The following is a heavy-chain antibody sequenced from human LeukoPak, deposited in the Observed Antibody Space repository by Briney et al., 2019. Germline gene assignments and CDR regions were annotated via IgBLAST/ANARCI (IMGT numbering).Heavy chain of an antibody. V-gene: IGHV3-48*03. CDR2: ISSSSSTI. CDR3: AGSAYYRDFDY. J-gene: IGHJ4*02. CDR1: GFTFSSYE. Sequence: GGSLRLSCAASGFTFSSYEMHWVRQAPGKGLEWVSYISSSSSTIYYADSVKGRFTISRDNAKNSLYLQMNSLRAEDTAVYYCAGSAYYRDFDYWGQGTLVTVSS. D-gene: IGHD3-22*01.